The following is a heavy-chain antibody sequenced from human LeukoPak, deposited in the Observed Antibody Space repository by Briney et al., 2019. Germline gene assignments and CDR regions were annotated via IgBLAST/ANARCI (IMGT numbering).Heavy chain of an antibody. D-gene: IGHD3-3*01. CDR2: ISWNSGFI. Sequence: GGSLRLSCAASGFTFNDYAMHWVRQAPGKGLEWVSGISWNSGFIGYADSVKGRFTISRDNAKNSLYLQMHSLRGEDTALYYCAKDRTDTSGSESGFDSWGQGTLVTVSS. CDR3: AKDRTDTSGSESGFDS. V-gene: IGHV3-9*01. CDR1: GFTFNDYA. J-gene: IGHJ4*02.